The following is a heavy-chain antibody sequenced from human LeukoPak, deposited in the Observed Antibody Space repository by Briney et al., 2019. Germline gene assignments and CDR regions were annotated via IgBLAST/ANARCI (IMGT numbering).Heavy chain of an antibody. V-gene: IGHV3-21*01. CDR2: ISSSSSYI. J-gene: IGHJ4*02. Sequence: PGGSLRLSCAASGFTFSSYSMNWVRQAPGKGLEWVSSISSSSSYIYYADSVKGRFTISRDNAKNSLYLQMNRLRAEDTAVYYCARGVQLWFNFDYWGQGTLVTVSS. CDR1: GFTFSSYS. D-gene: IGHD5-18*01. CDR3: ARGVQLWFNFDY.